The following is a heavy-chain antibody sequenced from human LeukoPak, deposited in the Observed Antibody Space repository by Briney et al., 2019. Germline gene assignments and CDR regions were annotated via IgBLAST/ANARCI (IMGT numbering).Heavy chain of an antibody. D-gene: IGHD3-10*01. CDR1: GGSFSNYY. V-gene: IGHV4-34*01. CDR2: INHGGST. J-gene: IGHJ5*01. Sequence: SETLSLTCAVYGGSFSNYYWSWIRQPPGRGLEWIGEINHGGSTNSSPSLKSRVTISVDTSKNQFSLKLTSVTAADTAIYYCARSPPPGATAYGVVDSWGRGTLVTVSS. CDR3: ARSPPPGATAYGVVDS.